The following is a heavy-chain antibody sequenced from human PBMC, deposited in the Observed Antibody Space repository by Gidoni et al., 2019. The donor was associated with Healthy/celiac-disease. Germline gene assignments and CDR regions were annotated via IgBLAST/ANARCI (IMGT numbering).Heavy chain of an antibody. Sequence: EVQLVESGGGLVQPGRSLRLSCAASGFTFDDYAMHWVRQAPGKGLEWVSGISWNSGSIGYADSVKGRFTISRDNAKNSLYLQMNSLRAEDTALYYCAKEIAVAGTDDYYYGMDVWGQGTTVTVSS. CDR1: GFTFDDYA. D-gene: IGHD6-19*01. J-gene: IGHJ6*02. CDR3: AKEIAVAGTDDYYYGMDV. CDR2: ISWNSGSI. V-gene: IGHV3-9*01.